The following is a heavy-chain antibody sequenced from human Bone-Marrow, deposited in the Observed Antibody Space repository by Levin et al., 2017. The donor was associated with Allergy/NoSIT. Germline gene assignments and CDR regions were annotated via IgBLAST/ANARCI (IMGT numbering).Heavy chain of an antibody. CDR1: GGSISGGGYY. V-gene: IGHV4-31*03. D-gene: IGHD5-12*01. CDR2: IYYSGNT. J-gene: IGHJ4*02. CDR3: ARFNGYDFDY. Sequence: ASETLSLTCTVSGGSISGGGYYWSWIRQHPGKGLEWIGYIYYSGNTYYNPSLKSRAIISVVTSKNQLSLKLTSVTVADTAVYYCARFNGYDFDYWGQGTLVTVSS.